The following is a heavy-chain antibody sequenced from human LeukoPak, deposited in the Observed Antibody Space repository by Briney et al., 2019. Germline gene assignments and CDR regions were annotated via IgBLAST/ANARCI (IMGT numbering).Heavy chain of an antibody. CDR2: ISYDGSNK. J-gene: IGHJ4*02. CDR1: GFTFSSYA. Sequence: GGSLRLSCAASGFTFSSYAMHWVRQAPGKGLEWVAVISYDGSNKYYADSVKGRFTTSRDNSKNTLYLQMNSLTSDDTAVYYCARDPELATVDFDYWGQGTLVTVSS. CDR3: ARDPELATVDFDY. V-gene: IGHV3-30*04. D-gene: IGHD5-24*01.